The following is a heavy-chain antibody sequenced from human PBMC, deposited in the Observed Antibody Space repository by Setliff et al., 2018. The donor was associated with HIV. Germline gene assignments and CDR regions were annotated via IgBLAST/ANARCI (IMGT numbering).Heavy chain of an antibody. CDR3: AREYCSDGNCYLAPLDS. J-gene: IGHJ4*02. CDR1: EGTFSSYG. CDR2: FIPRLNIA. V-gene: IGHV1-69*04. D-gene: IGHD2-15*01. Sequence: SVMVSCKASEGTFSSYGITWVRQAPGQGPECVGTFIPRLNIATIAQNFQDRVTMTADESTSTAYMEVSRLSSEDTAIYYCAREYCSDGNCYLAPLDSWGQGTPVTVSS.